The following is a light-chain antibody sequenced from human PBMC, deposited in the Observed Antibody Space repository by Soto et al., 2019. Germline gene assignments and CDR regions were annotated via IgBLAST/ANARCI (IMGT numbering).Light chain of an antibody. J-gene: IGLJ2*01. CDR3: TSYTVDTTVV. Sequence: QSVLTQPASVSGSPGQSITISCAGTSSDIGGYNYISWYQQHPGKAPKLMIYEVSNRSSGVSSRFSGSKSGNTASLTISGLQAEDEANYYCTSYTVDTTVVFGGVNQLTVL. CDR1: SSDIGGYNY. V-gene: IGLV2-14*01. CDR2: EVS.